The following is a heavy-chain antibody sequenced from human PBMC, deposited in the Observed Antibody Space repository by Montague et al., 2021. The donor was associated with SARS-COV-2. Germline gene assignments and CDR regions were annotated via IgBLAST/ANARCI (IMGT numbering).Heavy chain of an antibody. CDR1: GGSISSYY. V-gene: IGHV4-59*01. Sequence: SETLSLTCDVSGGSISSYYWSWIRQSPGKGLEWIGYVHYTGSTKNNPSLKTRVTLSLDTPKNHFSLKLSSVTAADTAVYYCARAQNTGFIANGVTYFEYWGLGALVTVSS. J-gene: IGHJ4*02. CDR3: ARAQNTGFIANGVTYFEY. D-gene: IGHD1-14*01. CDR2: VHYTGST.